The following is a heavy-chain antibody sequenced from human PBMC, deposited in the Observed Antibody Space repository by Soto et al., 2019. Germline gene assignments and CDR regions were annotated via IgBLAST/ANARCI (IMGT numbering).Heavy chain of an antibody. J-gene: IGHJ5*02. Sequence: PSETLSLTCTVSGDTIGGVGDWSWICQFPGRGLEWTGCISSSGRTYYNPTLNNRISLSRDKSQNQFSLKIRSVTAADTAIYYCARSGVTGIVIPSHWFDPWGQGTLVTVSS. CDR2: ISSSGRT. CDR3: ARSGVTGIVIPSHWFDP. CDR1: GDTIGGVGD. D-gene: IGHD2-21*02. V-gene: IGHV4-31*03.